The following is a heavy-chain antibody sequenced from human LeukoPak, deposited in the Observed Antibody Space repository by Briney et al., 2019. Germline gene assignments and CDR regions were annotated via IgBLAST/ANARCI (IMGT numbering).Heavy chain of an antibody. J-gene: IGHJ4*02. CDR1: GYWFTKSW. CDR2: IYPDDSRT. CDR3: ARPSYGASDY. D-gene: IGHD4-17*01. V-gene: IGHV5-51*01. Sequence: GESLRISCKGSGYWFTKSWIGWVRQMPGKGLEWLGIIYPDDSRTRYSPSFQGQVTMSVDKSISTAYLQWSSLEASDTAMYYCARPSYGASDYWGQGTLVTVSS.